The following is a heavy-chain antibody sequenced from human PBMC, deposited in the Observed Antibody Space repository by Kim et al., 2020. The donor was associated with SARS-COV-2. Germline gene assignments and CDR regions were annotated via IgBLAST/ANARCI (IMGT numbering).Heavy chain of an antibody. Sequence: GGSLRLSCAASGFTFSNAWMSWVRQAPGKGLEWVGRIKSKTDGGTTDYAAPGKCRFTISRDDSKNTLYLQMNSLKTEGTAVYYCTTLATTTYYDILTGYYRLDYWGQGTLVTVSS. CDR2: IKSKTDGGTT. CDR3: TTLATTTYYDILTGYYRLDY. CDR1: GFTFSNAW. D-gene: IGHD3-9*01. J-gene: IGHJ4*02. V-gene: IGHV3-15*01.